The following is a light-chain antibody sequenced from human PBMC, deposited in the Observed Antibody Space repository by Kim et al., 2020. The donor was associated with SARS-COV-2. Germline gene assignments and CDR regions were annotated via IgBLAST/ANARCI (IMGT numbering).Light chain of an antibody. CDR1: SSDVGGYNY. CDR2: DVN. CDR3: SSYISSSTNYV. Sequence: SITISCTGTSSDVGGYNYVSWYQQHPGKAPKLMIYDVNNRPSGGSNRFSGSKYGNTASLTISGLQAEDEADYYCSSYISSSTNYVFGSGTKVTVL. V-gene: IGLV2-14*03. J-gene: IGLJ1*01.